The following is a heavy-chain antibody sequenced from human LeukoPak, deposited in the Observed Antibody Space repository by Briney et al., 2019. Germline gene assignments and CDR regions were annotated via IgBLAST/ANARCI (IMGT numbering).Heavy chain of an antibody. J-gene: IGHJ4*02. CDR3: ANGATGYFDY. Sequence: GGSLRLSCAASGFTFSNAWMSWVRQAPGKGLEWVGRIKSKTDGGTTDYAAPVKGRFTISRNDSKNTLYLQMNSLRAEDTAVYYCANGATGYFDYWGQGTLVTVSS. V-gene: IGHV3-15*01. CDR2: IKSKTDGGTT. D-gene: IGHD4/OR15-4a*01. CDR1: GFTFSNAW.